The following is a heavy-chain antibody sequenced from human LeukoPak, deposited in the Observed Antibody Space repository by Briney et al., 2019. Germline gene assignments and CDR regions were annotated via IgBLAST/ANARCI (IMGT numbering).Heavy chain of an antibody. D-gene: IGHD3-22*01. Sequence: GGSLRLSCAASGFTFSTYAMTWVRQAPGKGLEWVSAILGSGGHTYYADSVKGRFTISRDNAKNSLFLQMNSLRAEDTAVYYCARVRYDGSGYYSIYDYWGQGTLVTVSS. CDR3: ARVRYDGSGYYSIYDY. CDR2: ILGSGGHT. CDR1: GFTFSTYA. J-gene: IGHJ4*02. V-gene: IGHV3-21*01.